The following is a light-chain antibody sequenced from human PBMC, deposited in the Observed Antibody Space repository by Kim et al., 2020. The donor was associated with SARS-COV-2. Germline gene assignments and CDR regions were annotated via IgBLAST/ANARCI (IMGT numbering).Light chain of an antibody. Sequence: LGQTARITCGGNHIGSKNVHWCQQKPGQAPVVVIYRDSNRPSGIPERFSGSNSGNKATLTISRAQAGDEADYYCQVWDRSTASYVFGNGTKVTVL. J-gene: IGLJ1*01. CDR3: QVWDRSTASYV. CDR2: RDS. V-gene: IGLV3-9*01. CDR1: HIGSKN.